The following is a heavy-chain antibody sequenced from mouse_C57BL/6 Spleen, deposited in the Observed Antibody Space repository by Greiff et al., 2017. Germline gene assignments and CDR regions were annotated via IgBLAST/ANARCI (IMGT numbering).Heavy chain of an antibody. CDR2: FHPYNDDT. J-gene: IGHJ1*03. CDR1: GYTFTTSP. CDR3: ARDYGSSYDWYFDV. D-gene: IGHD1-1*01. Sequence: QVQLQQSGAELVKPGASVKMSCKASGYTFTTSPIEWMKQNHGKSLEWIGNFHPYNDDTTYNEKFKGKATLTVEKSSSTVYLELSRLTSDDSAVYYCARDYGSSYDWYFDVWGTGTTVTVSS. V-gene: IGHV1-47*01.